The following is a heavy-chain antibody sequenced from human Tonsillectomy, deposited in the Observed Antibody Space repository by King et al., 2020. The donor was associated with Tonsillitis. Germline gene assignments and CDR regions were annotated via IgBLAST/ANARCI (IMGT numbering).Heavy chain of an antibody. Sequence: VQLVESGGGVVQPGRSLRLSCAAPGFTFSRYAMHWVHQAPGKGLEWVSVISYDGSNKYYADSVKGRFTISRDNSKNTLYLQMNSLRAEDTAVYYCAREGDSSGYSWSYFDYWGQGTLVTVSS. D-gene: IGHD3-22*01. CDR3: AREGDSSGYSWSYFDY. CDR2: ISYDGSNK. V-gene: IGHV3-30*04. J-gene: IGHJ4*02. CDR1: GFTFSRYA.